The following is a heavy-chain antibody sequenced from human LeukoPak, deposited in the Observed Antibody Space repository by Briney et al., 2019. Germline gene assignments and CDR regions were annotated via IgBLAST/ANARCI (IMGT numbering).Heavy chain of an antibody. V-gene: IGHV3-30*18. CDR2: ISYAGSNE. D-gene: IGHD6-19*01. J-gene: IGHJ6*02. Sequence: GGSLRLSCAASGFTFSTYAMHWVRQVPGKGLEWVAVISYAGSNEYYATSVKGRFTISRDNSKNTLYLQMNTLRDEDTAVYYCMKGISVAGIGPYYGMDVWGQGTTVTVSS. CDR1: GFTFSTYA. CDR3: MKGISVAGIGPYYGMDV.